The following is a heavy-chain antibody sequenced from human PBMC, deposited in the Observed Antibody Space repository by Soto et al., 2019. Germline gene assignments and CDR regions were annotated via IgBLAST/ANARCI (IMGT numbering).Heavy chain of an antibody. J-gene: IGHJ4*02. CDR2: IIPIFGTA. CDR3: ARGPHQLLSNYFDY. CDR1: GGTFSSYA. Sequence: VASVKVSCKASGGTFSSYAISWVRQAPGQGLEWMGGIIPIFGTANYAQKFQGRVTITADESTSTAYMELSSLRSEDTAVYYCARGPHQLLSNYFDYWGQGTLVTVSS. V-gene: IGHV1-69*13. D-gene: IGHD2-2*01.